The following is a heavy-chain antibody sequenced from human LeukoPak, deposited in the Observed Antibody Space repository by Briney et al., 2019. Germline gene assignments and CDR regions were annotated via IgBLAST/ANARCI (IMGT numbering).Heavy chain of an antibody. CDR3: ARDVTAAFDY. CDR1: GGSISSGSYY. J-gene: IGHJ4*02. CDR2: IYTSGST. D-gene: IGHD6-13*01. V-gene: IGHV4-61*02. Sequence: PSETLSLTCTVSGGSISSGSYYWSWIRQPAGQGLEWVGRIYTSGSTNYNPSLKSPVTISVDTSKNQFSLKLSSVTAADTAVYYCARDVTAAFDYWGQGTLVTVSS.